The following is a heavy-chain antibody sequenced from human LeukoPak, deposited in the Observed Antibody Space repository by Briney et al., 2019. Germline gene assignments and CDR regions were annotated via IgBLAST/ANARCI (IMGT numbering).Heavy chain of an antibody. Sequence: NPGGSLRLSCAASGFTVSSYSMYWVRQAPGKGLEWVSSISSRSSYIYYADSVKGRFTISRDNAKNSLYLQMSSLRAEDTAVYYCVKDDYYDSSGPDYWGQGTLVTISS. CDR3: VKDDYYDSSGPDY. V-gene: IGHV3-21*01. D-gene: IGHD3-22*01. J-gene: IGHJ4*02. CDR2: ISSRSSYI. CDR1: GFTVSSYS.